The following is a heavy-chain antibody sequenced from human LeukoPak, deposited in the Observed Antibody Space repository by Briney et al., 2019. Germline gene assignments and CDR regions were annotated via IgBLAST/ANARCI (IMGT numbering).Heavy chain of an antibody. V-gene: IGHV1-3*03. CDR1: GCTFTSYA. D-gene: IGHD1-26*01. J-gene: IGHJ4*02. CDR2: INAGNGNT. CDR3: ARSRIVGAIDY. Sequence: ASVKVSCKASGCTFTSYAMHWVRQAPGQRLEWMGWINAGNGNTKYSQEFQGRVTITRDTSASTAYMELSSLRSEDMAVYYCARSRIVGAIDYWGQGTLVTVSS.